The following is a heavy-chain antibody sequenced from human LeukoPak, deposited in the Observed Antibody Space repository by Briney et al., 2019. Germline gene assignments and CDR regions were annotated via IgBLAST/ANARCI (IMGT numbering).Heavy chain of an antibody. Sequence: GGSLRLSCTASGFTFGDYAMSWVRQAPGKGLEWVGLIRSKAYGGTTEYAASVKGRFTISRDDSKSIAYVQMNSLRIEDTAVYYCSRVGSDSSGNAFDIWGQGTTVTVSS. J-gene: IGHJ3*02. CDR2: IRSKAYGGTT. CDR1: GFTFGDYA. V-gene: IGHV3-49*04. D-gene: IGHD3-22*01. CDR3: SRVGSDSSGNAFDI.